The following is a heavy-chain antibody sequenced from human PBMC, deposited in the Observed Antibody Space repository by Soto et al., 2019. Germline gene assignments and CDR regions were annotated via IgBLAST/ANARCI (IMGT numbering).Heavy chain of an antibody. J-gene: IGHJ4*02. Sequence: VQLVESGGGLVRPGGSLRLSCAASGFAFGSYWMHWVRQAPGKGLVWVSRISQDGAIATQADSVKGRFTISRDNAKNTLFLQMNSLRADDTAVYYCLRDQRHWNEFADQWGQGTLVTVSS. D-gene: IGHD1-1*01. CDR3: LRDQRHWNEFADQ. CDR2: ISQDGAIA. V-gene: IGHV3-74*01. CDR1: GFAFGSYW.